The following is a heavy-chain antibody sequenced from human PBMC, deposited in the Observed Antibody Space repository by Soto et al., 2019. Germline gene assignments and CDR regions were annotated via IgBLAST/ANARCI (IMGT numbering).Heavy chain of an antibody. Sequence: QLQLQESGPGLVKPSETLSLTCTVSGGSISSGPYSWGWIRQPPGEGLEWIGTFYYSESTYYNPSFEXRATISVDTSXXQXSLXVSSVTVADTAVYYCARLGGYCSSTSCYGYYGMDVWGQGTTVTVSS. CDR2: FYYSEST. CDR1: GGSISSGPYS. J-gene: IGHJ6*02. V-gene: IGHV4-39*01. D-gene: IGHD2-2*01. CDR3: ARLGGYCSSTSCYGYYGMDV.